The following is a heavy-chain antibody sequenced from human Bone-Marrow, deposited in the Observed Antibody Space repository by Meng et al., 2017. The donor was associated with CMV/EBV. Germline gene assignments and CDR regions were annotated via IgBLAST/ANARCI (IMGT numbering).Heavy chain of an antibody. V-gene: IGHV1-69*05. CDR1: GGTFSSYA. J-gene: IGHJ6*02. CDR2: IIPIFGTA. D-gene: IGHD3-10*01. CDR3: ARGTGLLWSTYGMDV. Sequence: SVKVSCKASGGTFSSYAISWVRQAPGQGLEWMGGIIPIFGTANYAQKFQGRVTITTDESTSTAYMELNSLRAEDTAVYYCARGTGLLWSTYGMDVWGQGTTVTVSS.